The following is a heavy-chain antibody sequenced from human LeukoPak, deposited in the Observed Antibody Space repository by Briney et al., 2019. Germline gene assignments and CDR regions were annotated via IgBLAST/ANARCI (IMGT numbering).Heavy chain of an antibody. Sequence: TLSLTCTVSGGSISSGGYYWSWIRQHPGKGLEWIGYIYYSGSTYYNPSLKSRVTISVDTSKNQFSLKLSSVTAADTAVYYCARSRGEAILTGYPNWFDPWGQGTLVTVSS. CDR2: IYYSGST. V-gene: IGHV4-31*03. J-gene: IGHJ5*02. D-gene: IGHD3-9*01. CDR3: ARSRGEAILTGYPNWFDP. CDR1: GGSISSGGYY.